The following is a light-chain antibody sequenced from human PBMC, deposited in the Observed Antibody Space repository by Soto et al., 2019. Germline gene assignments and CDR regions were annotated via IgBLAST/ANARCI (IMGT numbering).Light chain of an antibody. J-gene: IGLJ2*01. V-gene: IGLV1-44*01. CDR2: TDY. Sequence: QSVLTQPPSASGTPGQRVTISCPGTSSNIGTYTVNWYQQLPGTAPKLLIYTDYQRPSGVPDRFSGSKSGTSATLDITGLQTGDEANYYCGTWDSSLTAVVFGGGTKLTVL. CDR3: GTWDSSLTAVV. CDR1: SSNIGTYT.